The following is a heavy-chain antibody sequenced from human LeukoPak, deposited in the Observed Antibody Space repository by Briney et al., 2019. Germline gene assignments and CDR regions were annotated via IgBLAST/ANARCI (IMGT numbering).Heavy chain of an antibody. CDR1: GDSISSGDYY. J-gene: IGHJ3*02. D-gene: IGHD3-22*01. CDR2: SSSSGCT. Sequence: SETLSLTCTVSGDSISSGDYYWSWIRQPAGKGLEWIGRSSSSGCTNYNPALKSRVSISVDTSKNQFSLKLSSVTAADTAVYFCARGPYSYDSSGAFDIWGQGTMVTVSS. V-gene: IGHV4-61*02. CDR3: ARGPYSYDSSGAFDI.